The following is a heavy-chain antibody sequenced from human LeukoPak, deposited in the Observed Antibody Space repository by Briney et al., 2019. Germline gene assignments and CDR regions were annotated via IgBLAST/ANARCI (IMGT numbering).Heavy chain of an antibody. J-gene: IGHJ4*02. V-gene: IGHV3-7*01. CDR3: ARDRSASWFGELFIDY. CDR1: GFTFSSYW. Sequence: GGSLRLSCAASGFTFSSYWMSWVRQAPGKGLGWVANIKQDGSEKYYVDSVKGRFTISRDNAKNSLYLQMNSLRAEDTAVYYCARDRSASWFGELFIDYWGQGTLVTVSS. D-gene: IGHD3-10*01. CDR2: IKQDGSEK.